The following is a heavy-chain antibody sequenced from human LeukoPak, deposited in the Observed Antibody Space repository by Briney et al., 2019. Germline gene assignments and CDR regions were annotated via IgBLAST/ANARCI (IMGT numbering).Heavy chain of an antibody. D-gene: IGHD3-3*01. CDR1: GYTFTSYG. J-gene: IGHJ6*02. CDR3: ARDPNTVLRFLKWLGNGMDV. Sequence: ASVKVSCKASGYTFTSYGISWVRQAPGQGLEWMGWISAYNGNTNYAQKLQGRVTMTTDTSTSTAYMELRSLRSDDTAVYYCARDPNTVLRFLKWLGNGMDVWGQGTTVTVSS. CDR2: ISAYNGNT. V-gene: IGHV1-18*01.